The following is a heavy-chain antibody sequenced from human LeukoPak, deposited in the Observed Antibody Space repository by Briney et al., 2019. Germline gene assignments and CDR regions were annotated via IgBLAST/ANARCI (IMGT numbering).Heavy chain of an antibody. Sequence: VKVSCKASGFTFTSSAMQWVRQARGQRLEWIGWIVVGSGNTNYAQKFQERVTITRDISTSTAYMELSSLRSEDTAVYYCAYSGYYGGGDYWGQGTLVTVSS. CDR2: IVVGSGNT. D-gene: IGHD3-22*01. CDR3: AYSGYYGGGDY. CDR1: GFTFTSSA. V-gene: IGHV1-58*02. J-gene: IGHJ4*02.